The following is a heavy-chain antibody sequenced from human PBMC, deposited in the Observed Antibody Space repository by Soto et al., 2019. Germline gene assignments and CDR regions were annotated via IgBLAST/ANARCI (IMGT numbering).Heavy chain of an antibody. D-gene: IGHD2-2*01. J-gene: IGHJ6*03. CDR3: ARKVPYRSDYYMDV. CDR1: GGTFSSYT. CDR2: IIPILGIA. V-gene: IGHV1-69*02. Sequence: SVKVSCKASGGTFSSYTISWVRQAPGQGREWMGRIIPILGIANYAQKFQGRVTITADKSTSTAYMELSSLRSEDTAVYYCARKVPYRSDYYMDVWGKGTTVTVSS.